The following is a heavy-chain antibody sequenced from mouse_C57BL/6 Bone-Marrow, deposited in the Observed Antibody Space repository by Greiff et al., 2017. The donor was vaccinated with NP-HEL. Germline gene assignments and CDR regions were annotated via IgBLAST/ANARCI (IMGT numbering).Heavy chain of an antibody. J-gene: IGHJ2*01. CDR1: GYSITSGYY. D-gene: IGHD1-1*01. CDR2: ISYDGSN. V-gene: IGHV3-6*01. CDR3: ARSITTVVATDYFDY. Sequence: EVKLLESGPGLVKPSQSLSLTCSVTGYSITSGYYWNWIRQFPGNKLEWMGYISYDGSNNYNPSLKNRISITRDTSKNQFFLKLNSVTTEDTATYYCARSITTVVATDYFDYWGQGTTLTVSS.